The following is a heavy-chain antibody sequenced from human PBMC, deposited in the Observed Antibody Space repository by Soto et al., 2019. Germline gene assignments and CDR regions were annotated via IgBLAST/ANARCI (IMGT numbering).Heavy chain of an antibody. J-gene: IGHJ5*02. CDR2: VYHSGST. CDR3: ARQTSIIQPRGSVITQGAPFDP. D-gene: IGHD3-10*01. V-gene: IGHV4-31*03. Sequence: QVQLQVSGPGLVKPSQTLSLTCNVSGDSITSGGYYWSWIRQPPGKGLEGIGYVYHSGSTYYNPSLTIRVTKLVDTAKNQFSLNLCSVTVADTAVYYCARQTSIIQPRGSVITQGAPFDPWGQGTLVTVSS. CDR1: GDSITSGGYY.